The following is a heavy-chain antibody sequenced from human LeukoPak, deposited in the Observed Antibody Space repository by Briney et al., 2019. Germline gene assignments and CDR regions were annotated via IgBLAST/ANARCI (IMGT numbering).Heavy chain of an antibody. CDR1: GGSISSYY. J-gene: IGHJ4*02. D-gene: IGHD3-22*01. CDR2: IYTSGST. V-gene: IGHV4-4*09. CDR3: ARTGLDDSSGYYIFDY. Sequence: SETLSLTCTVSGGSISSYYWSWIRQPPGKGLEWIGYIYTSGSTNYNPSLKSRVTISVDTSKNQFSLKLSSVTAADTAVYYCARTGLDDSSGYYIFDYWGQGTLVTVSS.